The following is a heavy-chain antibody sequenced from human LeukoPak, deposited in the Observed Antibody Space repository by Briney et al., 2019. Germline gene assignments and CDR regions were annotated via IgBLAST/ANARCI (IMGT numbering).Heavy chain of an antibody. CDR3: ARDFMIRTLGAFDI. Sequence: ASVKVSCKASGYTFTSYYMHWVRQAPGQGLEWMGIINPSGGSTSYAQKFQARVTMTGDMSTSTVYMELSSLRSEDTAVYYCARDFMIRTLGAFDIWGQGTMVTVSS. J-gene: IGHJ3*02. CDR1: GYTFTSYY. V-gene: IGHV1-46*01. CDR2: INPSGGST. D-gene: IGHD3-16*01.